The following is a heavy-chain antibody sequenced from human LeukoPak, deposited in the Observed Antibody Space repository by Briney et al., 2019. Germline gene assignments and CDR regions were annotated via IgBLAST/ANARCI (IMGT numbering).Heavy chain of an antibody. J-gene: IGHJ6*03. CDR3: ARATTVTTHRRVYYYYMDV. D-gene: IGHD4-17*01. CDR2: IYYSGST. V-gene: IGHV4-59*01. Sequence: PSETLSLTCTVSGGSISSYYWSWIRQPPGKGLEWIGYIYYSGSTNYNPSLKSRVTISVDTSKNQFSLKLSSVTAADTAVYYCARATTVTTHRRVYYYYMDVWGKGTTVTVSS. CDR1: GGSISSYY.